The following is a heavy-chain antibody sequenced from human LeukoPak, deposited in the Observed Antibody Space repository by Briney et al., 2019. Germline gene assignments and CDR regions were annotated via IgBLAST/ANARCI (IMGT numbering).Heavy chain of an antibody. Sequence: SETLSLTCTVSRGSISSGNYYWSWIRQPAGKGLEWIGRFHTRGSTNYNPSLKSRVIISVDASKNQFSLKLNSVTAADTAVYYCARVDGSCSGGSCPSGNWFDPWGQGTLVTVSS. CDR1: RGSISSGNYY. V-gene: IGHV4-61*02. CDR3: ARVDGSCSGGSCPSGNWFDP. D-gene: IGHD2-15*01. CDR2: FHTRGST. J-gene: IGHJ5*02.